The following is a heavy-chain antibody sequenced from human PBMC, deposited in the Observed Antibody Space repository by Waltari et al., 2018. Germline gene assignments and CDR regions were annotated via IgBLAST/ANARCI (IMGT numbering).Heavy chain of an antibody. CDR2: INHSGSI. V-gene: IGHV4-34*01. J-gene: IGHJ4*02. D-gene: IGHD6-13*01. CDR3: ARGLETGTSSWHYFDS. CDR1: GGSFSG. Sequence: QVQPQQWGAGLLKPSETLSLTCAVSGGSFSGIRQPPGQGLAWIGEINHSGSISLNPALKSRVTMSVDTSKNQLSLRLTSVTAADTAVYYCARGLETGTSSWHYFDSWGQGTLVTVSS.